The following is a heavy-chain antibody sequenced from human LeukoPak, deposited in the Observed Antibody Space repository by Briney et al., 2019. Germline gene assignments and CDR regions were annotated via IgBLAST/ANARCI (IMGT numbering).Heavy chain of an antibody. Sequence: ASVKVSCKASGYTFTRYYMHWVRQAPGQGLEWMGIINPSGGSTSYAQKFQGRVTMTRDTSTSTAYMELRSLRSDDTAVYYCAREGDATVTTIDYWGQGTLVTVSS. V-gene: IGHV1-46*01. CDR3: AREGDATVTTIDY. D-gene: IGHD4-17*01. CDR2: INPSGGST. J-gene: IGHJ4*02. CDR1: GYTFTRYY.